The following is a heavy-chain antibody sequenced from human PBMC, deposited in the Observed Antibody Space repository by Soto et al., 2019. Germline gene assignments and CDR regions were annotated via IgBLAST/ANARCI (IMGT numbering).Heavy chain of an antibody. J-gene: IGHJ6*02. V-gene: IGHV5-51*01. D-gene: IGHD6-19*01. Sequence: PGESLKISCKGSGYSFTSYWIGWVRQMPGKGLEWMGIIYPGDSDTRYSPSFQGQVTISADKSISTAYLQWSSLKASDTAMYYCARSLGSGWYPYYYGMDVWGQGTTVTVSS. CDR1: GYSFTSYW. CDR2: IYPGDSDT. CDR3: ARSLGSGWYPYYYGMDV.